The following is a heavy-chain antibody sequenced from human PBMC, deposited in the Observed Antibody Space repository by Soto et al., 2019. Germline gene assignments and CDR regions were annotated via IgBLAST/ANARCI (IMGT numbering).Heavy chain of an antibody. J-gene: IGHJ4*02. Sequence: QVQLVQSGAEVKKPGASVKVSCKASGYTFTSYCVSGVRQAPGQGLEWMGWISGYNGNTKYAQKLQGRVTMTTDTSTNTAYMDLMSLRADDTAVYYCATDSPPVDYWGQGPLVTVSS. V-gene: IGHV1-18*01. CDR3: ATDSPPVDY. CDR2: ISGYNGNT. CDR1: GYTFTSYC.